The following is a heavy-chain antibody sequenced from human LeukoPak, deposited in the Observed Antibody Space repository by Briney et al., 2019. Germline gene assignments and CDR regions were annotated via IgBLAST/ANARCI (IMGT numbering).Heavy chain of an antibody. D-gene: IGHD3-22*01. V-gene: IGHV1-69*04. CDR2: IIPILGIA. Sequence: GASVKVSCKASGGTFSSYAISWVRQAPGQGLEWMGRIIPILGIANYAQKLQGRVTMTTDTSTSTAYMELRSLRSDDSAVYYCAREPPRRYDSSGPRWGQAAYYFDYWGEGTLVTVSS. CDR1: GGTFSSYA. CDR3: AREPPRRYDSSGPRWGQAAYYFDY. J-gene: IGHJ4*02.